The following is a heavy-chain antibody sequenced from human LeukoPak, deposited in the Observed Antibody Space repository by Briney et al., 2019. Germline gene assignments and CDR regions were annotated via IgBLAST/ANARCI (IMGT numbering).Heavy chain of an antibody. CDR3: ARVGYCSSTSCLRDDAFDI. J-gene: IGHJ3*02. CDR2: IYTSGST. D-gene: IGHD2-2*01. Sequence: PSETLSLTCTVSGGSISSYYWSWIRQPAGKGLEWIGRIYTSGSTNYNPSLKSRVTMSVDTSKNQFSLKLSSVTAADTAVYYCARVGYCSSTSCLRDDAFDIWGQGTMVTVSS. CDR1: GGSISSYY. V-gene: IGHV4-4*07.